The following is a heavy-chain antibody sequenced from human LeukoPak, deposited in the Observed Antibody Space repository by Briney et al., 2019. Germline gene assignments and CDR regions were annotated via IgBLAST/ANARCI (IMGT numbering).Heavy chain of an antibody. J-gene: IGHJ4*02. CDR3: AKEGRGSGYDVFDY. D-gene: IGHD5-12*01. Sequence: GGSLRLSCAASGFTFSSYGMHWVGQAPGKGLEWVAVISYDGSNKYYADSVKGRFTISRDNSKNTLYLQMNSLRAEDTAVYYCAKEGRGSGYDVFDYWGQGTLVTVSS. CDR1: GFTFSSYG. V-gene: IGHV3-30*18. CDR2: ISYDGSNK.